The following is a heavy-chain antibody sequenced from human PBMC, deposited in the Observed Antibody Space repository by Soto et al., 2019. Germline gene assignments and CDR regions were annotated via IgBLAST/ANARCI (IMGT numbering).Heavy chain of an antibody. Sequence: AETQSVTCAVSGGSISTSNWWSWVRQPPGKGLEWIGYIYHSGSTYYNQSLKSRVTISVDRSKNQFSLKLSPVTAADTAVYYCGLWSFAASVGGIDLWGQGTLVSLSS. J-gene: IGHJ5*02. V-gene: IGHV4-4*02. CDR3: GLWSFAASVGGIDL. D-gene: IGHD3-3*01. CDR2: IYHSGST. CDR1: GGSISTSNW.